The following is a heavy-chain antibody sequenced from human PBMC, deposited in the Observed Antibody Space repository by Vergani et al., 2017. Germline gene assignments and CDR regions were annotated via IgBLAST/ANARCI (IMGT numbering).Heavy chain of an antibody. V-gene: IGHV3-23*01. D-gene: IGHD3-22*01. J-gene: IGHJ6*03. Sequence: EVQLLQSGGGVIQPGGSVRLSCAASGFTFSACPMTWVRQAPGKGLEWVSAISARYPSTYYADSVKGRFTISRENAKNSLYLQMNSLRAGDTAVYYCARVGYYYDSSGYHTYYYMDVWGKGTTVTVSS. CDR3: ARVGYYYDSSGYHTYYYMDV. CDR2: ISARYPST. CDR1: GFTFSACP.